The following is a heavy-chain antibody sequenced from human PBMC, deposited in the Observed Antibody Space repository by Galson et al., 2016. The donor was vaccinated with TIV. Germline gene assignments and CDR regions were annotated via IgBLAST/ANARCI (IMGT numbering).Heavy chain of an antibody. CDR3: ARASHIVVAIDSRGAFDI. V-gene: IGHV1-69*05. J-gene: IGHJ3*02. Sequence: SVKVSCKASGGTSRSYAISWVRQAPGQGLEWMGGIIPIFNTAKYAQKFKGRVTVTTDESTSTAYMELSSLRVEDTAVYYCARASHIVVAIDSRGAFDIWGQGTVVTDSS. CDR2: IIPIFNTA. D-gene: IGHD2-21*01. CDR1: GGTSRSYA.